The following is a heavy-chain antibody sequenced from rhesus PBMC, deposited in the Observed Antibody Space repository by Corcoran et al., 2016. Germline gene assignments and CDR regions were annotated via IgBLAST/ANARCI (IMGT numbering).Heavy chain of an antibody. V-gene: IGHV2-174*01. CDR3: ARKRQLGTFFDY. CDR2: IYWDDDK. CDR1: GLSLTTSGMG. D-gene: IGHD6-25*01. Sequence: QVTLKESGPALVKPTQTLTLTCTFSGLSLTTSGMGVGWIRQLPGKALEWLALIYWDDDKRYSTSLKSRLTISKDTSKNQVVLTMTNMDPVDTATYYCARKRQLGTFFDYWGQGVLVTVSS. J-gene: IGHJ4*01.